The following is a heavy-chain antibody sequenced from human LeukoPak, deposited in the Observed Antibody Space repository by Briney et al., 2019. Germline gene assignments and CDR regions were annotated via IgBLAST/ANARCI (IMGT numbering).Heavy chain of an antibody. CDR1: GFTFDDFG. D-gene: IGHD3-10*02. CDR2: LNWNAAST. V-gene: IGHV3-20*04. J-gene: IGHJ6*04. CDR3: AELGITMIGGV. Sequence: EGSLRLSCAASGFTFDDFGMSWVRQAPGKGLEWVSGLNWNAASTGYADSVKGRFTISRDNAKNSLYLQMNSLRAEDTAVYYCAELGITMIGGVWGKGTTVTISS.